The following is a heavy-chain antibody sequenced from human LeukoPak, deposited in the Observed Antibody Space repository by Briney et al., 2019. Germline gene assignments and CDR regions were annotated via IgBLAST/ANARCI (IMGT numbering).Heavy chain of an antibody. Sequence: PSETLSLTCTVSGGSISSYYWSWIRQPAGKGLEWIGRIYSSGSTNYNPSLKSRVTISVDTSKNQFSLKLSSVTAADTAVYYCAREKDTMITFGGFDYWGQGTLVTVSS. CDR3: AREKDTMITFGGFDY. CDR2: IYSSGST. CDR1: GGSISSYY. J-gene: IGHJ4*02. V-gene: IGHV4-4*07. D-gene: IGHD3-16*01.